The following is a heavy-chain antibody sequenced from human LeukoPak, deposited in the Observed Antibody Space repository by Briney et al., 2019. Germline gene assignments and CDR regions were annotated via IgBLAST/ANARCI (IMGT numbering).Heavy chain of an antibody. CDR1: GGSISSYY. D-gene: IGHD4-23*01. Sequence: PSETLSLTCTVSGGSISSYYWSWIRQPPGKGLEWIGYIYTSGSTNYNPSLKSRVTISVDTSKNQFSLKLSSVTAADTAVYYCARDGDYGGNVVDYWGQGTLVTVSS. J-gene: IGHJ4*02. V-gene: IGHV4-4*09. CDR2: IYTSGST. CDR3: ARDGDYGGNVVDY.